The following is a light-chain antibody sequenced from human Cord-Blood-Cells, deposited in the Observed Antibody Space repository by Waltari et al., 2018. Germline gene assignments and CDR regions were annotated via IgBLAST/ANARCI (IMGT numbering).Light chain of an antibody. J-gene: IGKJ4*01. Sequence: EIRMTQSPSSLSASVGDRVTITCRASQSISSYLNWYKHKPGKAPKLLIYAASSLQSGVPSRFSGSGSGTDFTLTISSLQPEDFATYYCQQSYSTLTFGGGTKVEIK. CDR3: QQSYSTLT. CDR2: AAS. CDR1: QSISSY. V-gene: IGKV1-39*01.